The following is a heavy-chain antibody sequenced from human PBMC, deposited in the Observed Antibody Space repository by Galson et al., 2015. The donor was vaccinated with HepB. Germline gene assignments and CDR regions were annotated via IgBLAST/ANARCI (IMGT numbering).Heavy chain of an antibody. D-gene: IGHD3-3*01. CDR2: INPNSGGT. CDR1: GYTFTGYY. CDR3: AREVRYSIFGVVIDYYYYMDV. Sequence: CKASGYTFTGYYMHWVRQAPGQGLEWMGWINPNSGGTNYAQKFQGRVTMTRDTSISTAYMELSRLRSDDTAVYYCAREVRYSIFGVVIDYYYYMDVWGKGTTVTVSS. V-gene: IGHV1-2*02. J-gene: IGHJ6*03.